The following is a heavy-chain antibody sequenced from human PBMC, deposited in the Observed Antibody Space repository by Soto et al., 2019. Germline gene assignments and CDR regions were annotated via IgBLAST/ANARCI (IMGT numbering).Heavy chain of an antibody. J-gene: IGHJ6*02. CDR3: ARGSIVAAEYGMDV. D-gene: IGHD6-13*01. CDR2: IWHDGSKT. CDR1: GFSFSTYG. V-gene: IGHV3-33*01. Sequence: GGSLRLSCAASGFSFSTYGMHWVRQAPGKGLEWVAVIWHDGSKTYYADSVKGRLIISRDNSKNTLYVQINSLRAEDRGVYFCARGSIVAAEYGMDVWGQGTTVTVSS.